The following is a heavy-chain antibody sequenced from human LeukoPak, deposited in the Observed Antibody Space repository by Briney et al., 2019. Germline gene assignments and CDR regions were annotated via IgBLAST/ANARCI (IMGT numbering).Heavy chain of an antibody. J-gene: IGHJ3*02. Sequence: ASVKVSCKASGGTFSSYAISWVRQAPGQGLEWMGRIIPILGIANYAQKFQGRVTITADKPTSTAYMELSSLRSDDTAVYFCAREISRIRGIFDIWGQGTMVTVSS. D-gene: IGHD1-14*01. CDR3: AREISRIRGIFDI. CDR2: IIPILGIA. CDR1: GGTFSSYA. V-gene: IGHV1-69*04.